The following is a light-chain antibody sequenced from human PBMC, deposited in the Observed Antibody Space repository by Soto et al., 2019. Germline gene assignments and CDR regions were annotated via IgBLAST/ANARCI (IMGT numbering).Light chain of an antibody. Sequence: FMMTQSPDSLAVSLGERATINCKSSQSVLSNNQNYLAWFQQRPGQPPRLLIYWASTRQSGVPDRFSGSGSGTDFTLTISSLQAEDVAVYYCQQYHSDPLTFGGGTKVEIK. V-gene: IGKV4-1*01. CDR2: WAS. CDR3: QQYHSDPLT. J-gene: IGKJ4*01. CDR1: QSVLSNNQNY.